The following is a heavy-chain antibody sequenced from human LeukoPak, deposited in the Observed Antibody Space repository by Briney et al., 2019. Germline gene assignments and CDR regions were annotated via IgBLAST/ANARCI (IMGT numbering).Heavy chain of an antibody. CDR2: IWYDGSNK. D-gene: IGHD1-14*01. J-gene: IGHJ4*02. Sequence: GGSLRLSCAASGFTVSSNYMSWVRQAPGKGLEWVAVIWYDGSNKYYADSVKGRFTISRDNSKNTLYLQMNSLRAEDTAVYYCARDLYHRRYFDYWGQGTLVTVSS. CDR1: GFTVSSNY. CDR3: ARDLYHRRYFDY. V-gene: IGHV3-33*08.